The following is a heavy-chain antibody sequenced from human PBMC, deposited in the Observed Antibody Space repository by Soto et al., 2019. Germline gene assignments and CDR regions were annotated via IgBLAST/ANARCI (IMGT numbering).Heavy chain of an antibody. D-gene: IGHD3-3*01. J-gene: IGHJ5*02. CDR2: ISYDGGNK. Sequence: QVQLVESGGGVVQPGRSLRLSCAASGFTFSSYGMHWVRQAPGKGLEWVAVISYDGGNKYYADSVKGRFTISRDNSKNTLSLQMHRLNAEDTAVYYCAKSRDGITIFRVVIEANWFDPLGQGTQVTVS. CDR1: GFTFSSYG. V-gene: IGHV3-30*18. CDR3: AKSRDGITIFRVVIEANWFDP.